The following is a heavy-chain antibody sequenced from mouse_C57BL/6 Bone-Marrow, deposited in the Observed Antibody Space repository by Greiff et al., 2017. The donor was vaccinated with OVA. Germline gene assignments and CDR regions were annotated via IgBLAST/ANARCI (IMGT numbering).Heavy chain of an antibody. J-gene: IGHJ3*01. V-gene: IGHV1-55*01. D-gene: IGHD2-4*01. CDR2: IYPGSGST. CDR3: AREIYYDYPAWFAY. Sequence: VQLQQPGAALVKPGASVKMSCTASGYTFTRYWITWVKQRPGQGLEWIGDIYPGSGSTNYNEKFKSKATRTVDTSSSTAYMQLSSLTSEDSAVYYCAREIYYDYPAWFAYWGQGTLVTVSA. CDR1: GYTFTRYW.